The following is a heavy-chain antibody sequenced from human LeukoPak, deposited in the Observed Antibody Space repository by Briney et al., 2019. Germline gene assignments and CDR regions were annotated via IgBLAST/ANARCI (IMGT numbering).Heavy chain of an antibody. V-gene: IGHV3-23*01. CDR2: VSNSGDTT. D-gene: IGHD3-16*01. J-gene: IGHJ4*02. CDR3: ANIGSSTFGSTGF. Sequence: GGSLRLSCVASGFTFSTYGMIWVRQAPGKGPEWISLVSNSGDTTNYADSVKGRFTISRDNSKNTLYLQMDSLRAEDTAAYYCANIGSSTFGSTGFWGQGTLVTVSS. CDR1: GFTFSTYG.